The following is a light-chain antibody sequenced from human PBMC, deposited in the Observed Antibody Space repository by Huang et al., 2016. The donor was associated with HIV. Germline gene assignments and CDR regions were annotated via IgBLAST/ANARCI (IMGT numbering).Light chain of an antibody. J-gene: IGKJ2*01. CDR2: AAS. V-gene: IGKV1-39*01. CDR3: QQSYSTPRT. CDR1: QSISSY. Sequence: DIQMTQSPSSLSASVGDRVTLTCRASQSISSYLNWYQVKPGKAPKLLIYAASTLQSGVPSRCSGSGSETDFTLTISSLQPEDVATYYCQQSYSTPRTFGQGTDLEIK.